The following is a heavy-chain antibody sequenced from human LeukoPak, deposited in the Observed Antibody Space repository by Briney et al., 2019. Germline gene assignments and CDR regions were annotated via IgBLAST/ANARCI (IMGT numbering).Heavy chain of an antibody. V-gene: IGHV3-21*04. Sequence: GGSLRLSCAASGFTFSSYSMNWVRQAPGKGLEWVSSISSSSSYIYYADSVKGRFTISRDNAKNSLYLQMNSLRAEDTAVYYCARDLVEMATTPWGQGTLVTVSS. J-gene: IGHJ5*02. CDR3: ARDLVEMATTP. D-gene: IGHD5-24*01. CDR2: ISSSSSYI. CDR1: GFTFSSYS.